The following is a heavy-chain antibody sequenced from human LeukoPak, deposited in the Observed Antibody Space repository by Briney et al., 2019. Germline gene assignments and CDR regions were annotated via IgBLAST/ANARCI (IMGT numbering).Heavy chain of an antibody. CDR3: AREDYYDSSGWGY. D-gene: IGHD3-22*01. J-gene: IGHJ4*02. V-gene: IGHV1-2*02. CDR2: INPNSGGT. CDR1: GYTFTGYY. Sequence: ASAKVSCKASGYTFTGYYMHWVRQAPGQGLEWMGWINPNSGGTNYAQKFQGRVTMTRDTSISTAYMELSRLRSDDTAVYYCAREDYYDSSGWGYWGQGTLVTVSS.